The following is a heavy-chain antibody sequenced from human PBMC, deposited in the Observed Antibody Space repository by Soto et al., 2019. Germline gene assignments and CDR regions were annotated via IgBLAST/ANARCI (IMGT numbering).Heavy chain of an antibody. V-gene: IGHV3-30-3*01. D-gene: IGHD3-3*01. CDR1: GFIINNYA. CDR2: ISYDGSNK. Sequence: QVQLLESGGGVVQPGRSLRLSCTASGFIINNYAMHWVRQAPGKGLEWVAVISYDGSNKFYADSVRGRFTISRDNPKNTLYVEMNSLRAEDTALDHSARRQDFGGPHYYDSLDVWGQGTAVKVSS. CDR3: ARRQDFGGPHYYDSLDV. J-gene: IGHJ6*02.